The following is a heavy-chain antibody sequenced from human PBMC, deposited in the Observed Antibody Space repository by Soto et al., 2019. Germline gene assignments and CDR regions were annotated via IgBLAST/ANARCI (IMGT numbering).Heavy chain of an antibody. Sequence: QVQLVQSGAEVKKPGASVKVSCKASGYTFTSFGISWVRQAPGQGLEWMGWISAYNGDTNYAQKFQGRVTMTTDTATTTAYMERTSLRSDDTGVYYCERDGYNYFDCWGQGTLVTVSS. CDR1: GYTFTSFG. J-gene: IGHJ4*02. V-gene: IGHV1-18*01. D-gene: IGHD5-12*01. CDR3: ERDGYNYFDC. CDR2: ISAYNGDT.